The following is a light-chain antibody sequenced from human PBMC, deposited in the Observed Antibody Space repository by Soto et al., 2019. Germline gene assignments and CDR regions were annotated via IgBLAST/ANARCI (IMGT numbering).Light chain of an antibody. Sequence: DIQMSQSPSSPSASVGDRVTITCRAAESISRHLNWYQQKPGRAPDLLIYAASTLQNGVPSRFTGSGSGTEFTLTITGLQLEDFATYYCQQDYSTLATFGQGTRLEIK. J-gene: IGKJ5*01. V-gene: IGKV1-39*01. CDR1: ESISRH. CDR3: QQDYSTLAT. CDR2: AAS.